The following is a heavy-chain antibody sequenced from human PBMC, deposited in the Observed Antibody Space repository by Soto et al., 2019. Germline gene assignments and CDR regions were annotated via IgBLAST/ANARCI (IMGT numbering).Heavy chain of an antibody. V-gene: IGHV3-33*03. D-gene: IGHD6-6*01. J-gene: IGHJ4*02. CDR2: IWSDGSDE. CDR1: GFNFSDSG. CDR3: VGSNGFASSSGWGGGFDF. Sequence: QVQLVESGGGVVQPARSLRLSCAASGFNFSDSGMHWVRQAPGKGLEWVAVIWSDGSDEDYADSVKGRFSISRDNSERKLYLQMNSLRAEDRGVYYCVGSNGFASSSGWGGGFDFWGQGTLVTVSA.